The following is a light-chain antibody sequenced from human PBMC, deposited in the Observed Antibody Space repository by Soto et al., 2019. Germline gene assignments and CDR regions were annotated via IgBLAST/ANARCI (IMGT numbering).Light chain of an antibody. CDR3: QQYYSGRT. CDR1: QSVLHRSKRKNY. Sequence: DIVMTQSPDSLAVSLGERTTINCRSSQSVLHRSKRKNYLAWYQQKAGQPPKPLISWASTRESGVPDRFSGSGSGTDFTLTISSLQAEDVATYYCQQYYSGRTFGQGTKVDIK. V-gene: IGKV4-1*01. CDR2: WAS. J-gene: IGKJ1*01.